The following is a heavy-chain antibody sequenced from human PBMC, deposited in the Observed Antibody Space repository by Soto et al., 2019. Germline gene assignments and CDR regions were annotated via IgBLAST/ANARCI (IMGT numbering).Heavy chain of an antibody. V-gene: IGHV4-31*03. CDR1: GGSISSGGYY. CDR2: IYYSGST. CDR3: ARGNVDTAMGGDY. Sequence: SETLSLTCTVSGGSISSGGYYWSWIRQHPGKGLEWIGYIYYSGSTYYNPSLKSRVTISVDTSKNQFSLKLSSVTAADTAVYYCARGNVDTAMGGDYWGQGTLVTVSS. D-gene: IGHD5-18*01. J-gene: IGHJ4*02.